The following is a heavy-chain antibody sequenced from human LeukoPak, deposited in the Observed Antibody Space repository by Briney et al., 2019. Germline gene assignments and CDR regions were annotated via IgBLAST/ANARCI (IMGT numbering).Heavy chain of an antibody. V-gene: IGHV3-13*01. D-gene: IGHD2-15*01. CDR3: ARGRYCSGASCYRRWRFDP. CDR1: GFTFSGYD. Sequence: GGSLRLSCAASGFTFSGYDMHWVRQITGRGLEWVSAIGTAGDTYYPGSVKGRFTISRENAKNSLYLQMNSLRAGDTAVYYCARGRYCSGASCYRRWRFDPWGQGTLVTVSS. CDR2: IGTAGDT. J-gene: IGHJ5*02.